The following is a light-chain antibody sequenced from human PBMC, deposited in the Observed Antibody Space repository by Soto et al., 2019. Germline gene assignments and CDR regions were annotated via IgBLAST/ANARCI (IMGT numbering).Light chain of an antibody. J-gene: IGLJ3*02. CDR3: CSYAGSTTFWV. V-gene: IGLV2-23*03. CDR1: SSDVGSYNL. CDR2: EGT. Sequence: QSALTQPASVSGSPRQSITISCTGTSSDVGSYNLVSWYQQHPGKAPKLMIYEGTQRPSGVSDRFSGAKSGNTASLTISGLQAEDEDDDYCCSYAGSTTFWVFGGGTKLTVL.